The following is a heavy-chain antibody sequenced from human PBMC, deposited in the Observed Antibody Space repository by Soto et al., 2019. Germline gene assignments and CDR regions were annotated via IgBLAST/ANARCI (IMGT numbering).Heavy chain of an antibody. V-gene: IGHV1-3*01. CDR1: GYTFTSYA. Sequence: ASVKVSCKASGYTFTSYAMHWVRQAPGQRLEWMGWINAGNGNTKYSQKFQGRVTITRDTSASTAYMELSSLRSEDTAVYYCASSFTVQAATGYWGQGTLVTVPS. J-gene: IGHJ4*02. CDR3: ASSFTVQAATGY. CDR2: INAGNGNT. D-gene: IGHD2-2*01.